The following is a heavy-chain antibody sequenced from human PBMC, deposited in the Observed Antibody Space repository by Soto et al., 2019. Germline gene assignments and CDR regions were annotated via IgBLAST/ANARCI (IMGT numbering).Heavy chain of an antibody. CDR1: GFTFSSYG. J-gene: IGHJ4*02. CDR2: ISYDGSNK. CDR3: AKDQGSSGYGPLDY. D-gene: IGHD3-22*01. Sequence: GSLRLSCAASGFTFSSYGMHWVRQAPGKGLEWVAVISYDGSNKYYADSVKGRFTISRDNSKNTLYLQMNSLRAEDTAVYYCAKDQGSSGYGPLDYWGQGTLVTVSS. V-gene: IGHV3-30*18.